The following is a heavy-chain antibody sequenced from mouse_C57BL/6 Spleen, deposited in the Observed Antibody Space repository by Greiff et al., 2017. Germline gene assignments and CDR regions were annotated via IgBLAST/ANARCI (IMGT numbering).Heavy chain of an antibody. CDR1: GYTFTEYT. Sequence: VQLQESGAELVKPGASVKLSCKASGYTFTEYTIHRVKQRSGQGLVGMGWFYSGSGSIKYNETFKDKATVTAAKSSSTVYMELSRLTSEDSAVYFCARHGKGLTCFDYWGQGTTLTVSA. V-gene: IGHV1-62-2*01. CDR3: ARHGKGLTCFDY. J-gene: IGHJ2*01. CDR2: FYSGSGSI. D-gene: IGHD3-1*01.